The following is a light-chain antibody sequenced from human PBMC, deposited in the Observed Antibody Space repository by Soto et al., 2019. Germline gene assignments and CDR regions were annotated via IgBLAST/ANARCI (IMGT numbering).Light chain of an antibody. J-gene: IGLJ1*01. CDR2: EVS. Sequence: QSALTQPASVSGSPGQSTTISCTEPSSDVGSYNLVTWYQQPPGKGPKLMIYEVSKRPSGVSSRVSGSKSGNTASLTISGLQAEDEADDYCCSYAGSGTFVFGVGTKLTVL. V-gene: IGLV2-23*02. CDR1: SSDVGSYNL. CDR3: CSYAGSGTFV.